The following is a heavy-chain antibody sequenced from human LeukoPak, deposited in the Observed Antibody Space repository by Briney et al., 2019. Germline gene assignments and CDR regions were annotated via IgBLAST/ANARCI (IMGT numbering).Heavy chain of an antibody. D-gene: IGHD6-19*01. CDR2: MSASGGST. J-gene: IGHJ4*02. V-gene: IGHV3-23*01. Sequence: PGGSLRLSCAASGFTFSSYAMTWVRQAPGMGLEWVSAMSASGGSTYIADSVKGRLTISRDNSNNTLYLQMNSLRVEDTAVYYCAKGSGGGYSSGSAFDYWGQGTLVTVSS. CDR1: GFTFSSYA. CDR3: AKGSGGGYSSGSAFDY.